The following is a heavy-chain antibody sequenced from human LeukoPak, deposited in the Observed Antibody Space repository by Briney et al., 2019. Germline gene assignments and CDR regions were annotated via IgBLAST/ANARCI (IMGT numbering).Heavy chain of an antibody. J-gene: IGHJ5*02. CDR1: GYTFTGYY. D-gene: IGHD6-13*01. V-gene: IGHV1-2*02. CDR2: INPKSGGT. CDR3: ARSPYSTRTNWFDP. Sequence: ASVKVSCKASGYTFTGYYMHWVRQAPGQGLEWMGWINPKSGGTNYAQKFQGRVTMTKDTSISTAYMELSRLRSDDTAVFYCARSPYSTRTNWFDPWGQGTLVTVSS.